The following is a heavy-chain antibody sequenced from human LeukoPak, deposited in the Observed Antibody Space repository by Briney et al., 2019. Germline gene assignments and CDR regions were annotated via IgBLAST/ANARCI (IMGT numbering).Heavy chain of an antibody. V-gene: IGHV1-2*02. J-gene: IGHJ4*02. CDR2: INPNSGGT. CDR3: ARVGYSDTSVFDY. D-gene: IGHD3-22*01. Sequence: ASVKLSCNASGYTFTAYSMHWVPGAPGPGLESRGWINPNSGGTNYAQNFQGRVTMARDTSISTAYMELSRLRSDDTAFYYCARVGYSDTSVFDYWGQGVLVTVSS. CDR1: GYTFTAYS.